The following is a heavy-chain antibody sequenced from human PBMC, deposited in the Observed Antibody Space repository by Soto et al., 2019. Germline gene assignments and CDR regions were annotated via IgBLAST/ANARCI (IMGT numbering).Heavy chain of an antibody. Sequence: QVQLQQWGAGLLKPSETLSLTCAVYGGSFSGYYWSWIRQPPGKGLEWIGEINHSGSTNYNPSLKSRVTISVDTSKNQFSLKLSSVTAADTAVYYCVGGFAGHLEDYWGQGTLVTVSS. CDR2: INHSGST. V-gene: IGHV4-34*01. D-gene: IGHD3-3*01. J-gene: IGHJ4*02. CDR3: VGGFAGHLEDY. CDR1: GGSFSGYY.